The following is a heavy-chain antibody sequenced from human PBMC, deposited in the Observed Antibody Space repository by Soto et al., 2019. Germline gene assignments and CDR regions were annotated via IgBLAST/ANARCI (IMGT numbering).Heavy chain of an antibody. CDR3: ARDPWAADS. V-gene: IGHV3-66*01. Sequence: EVQLVASGGGLVQPGGSLRLSCAASGFTVSTKYMSWVRQAPGKGLEWVSVIYSGGSTFYADSVRGRFTISRDNSKNTVNLQMNSLRAEDTGVYYCARDPWAADSWGQGTLVTVSS. CDR2: IYSGGST. D-gene: IGHD3-16*01. J-gene: IGHJ4*02. CDR1: GFTVSTKY.